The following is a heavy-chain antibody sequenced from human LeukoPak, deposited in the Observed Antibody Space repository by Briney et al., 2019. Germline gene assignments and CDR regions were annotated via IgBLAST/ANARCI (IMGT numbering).Heavy chain of an antibody. CDR1: GGSISSGGYS. CDR3: ASSIMITFGGVIVRGFYFDY. V-gene: IGHV4-30-2*01. J-gene: IGHJ4*02. Sequence: PSQTLSLTCAVSGGSISSGGYSWSWIRQPPGKGLEWIGYIYHSGSTYYNPSLKSRVTISVDRSKNQFSLKLSSVTAADTAVYYCASSIMITFGGVIVRGFYFDYWGQGTLVTVSS. CDR2: IYHSGST. D-gene: IGHD3-16*02.